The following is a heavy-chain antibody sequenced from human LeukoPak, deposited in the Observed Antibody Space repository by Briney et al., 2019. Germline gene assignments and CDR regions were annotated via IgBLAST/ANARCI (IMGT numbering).Heavy chain of an antibody. Sequence: GGSLRLSCAASGFTVSSNDMSWVRQAPGKGLEWVSVIYSGGSTYYADSVKGRFTISRDNSKNTLYLQMNSLRAEDTAVYYCARVDYGDYGDAFDIWGQGTMVTVSS. D-gene: IGHD4-17*01. CDR3: ARVDYGDYGDAFDI. CDR2: IYSGGST. V-gene: IGHV3-66*01. CDR1: GFTVSSND. J-gene: IGHJ3*02.